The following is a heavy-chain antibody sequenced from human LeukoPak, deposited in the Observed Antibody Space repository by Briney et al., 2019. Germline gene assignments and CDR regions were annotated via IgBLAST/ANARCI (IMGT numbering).Heavy chain of an antibody. CDR1: GFTFSSYG. CDR3: ARADCGGDCYPFDY. V-gene: IGHV3-30*03. Sequence: PGGSLRLSCAASGFTFSSYGMHWVRQAPGKGLEWVAVISYDGSNKYYADSVKGRFTISRDNSKNTLYLQMNSLRAEDTAVYYCARADCGGDCYPFDYWGQGTLVTVSS. J-gene: IGHJ4*02. CDR2: ISYDGSNK. D-gene: IGHD2-21*02.